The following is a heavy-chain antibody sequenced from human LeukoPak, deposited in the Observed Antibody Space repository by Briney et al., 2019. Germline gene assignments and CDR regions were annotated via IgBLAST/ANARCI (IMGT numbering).Heavy chain of an antibody. CDR1: GFTFSSYA. CDR2: ISYDGSNK. V-gene: IGHV3-30*04. CDR3: ARGGVVVTDLDY. D-gene: IGHD2-21*02. Sequence: GGSLRLSCAASGFTFSSYAMHWVRQAPGKGLEWVAVISYDGSNKYYADSVKGRFTISRANSKNTLYLQMNSLRAEDTAVYYCARGGVVVTDLDYWGQGTLVTVSS. J-gene: IGHJ4*02.